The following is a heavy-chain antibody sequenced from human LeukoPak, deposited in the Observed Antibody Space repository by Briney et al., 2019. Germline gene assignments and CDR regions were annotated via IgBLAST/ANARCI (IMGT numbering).Heavy chain of an antibody. D-gene: IGHD2-15*01. CDR3: ARGSNYCSGGSRYLDY. V-gene: IGHV4-38-2*02. CDR1: GYSISRGYH. CDR2: IHHSGST. J-gene: IGHJ4*02. Sequence: TASETLSLTCTVSGYSISRGYHWGWIRQPPGKGLEWIGTIHHSGSTYYNPSLKSRVTISVDTSKNQFSLKLSSVTAADTAVYYCARGSNYCSGGSRYLDYWGQGTLVTVSS.